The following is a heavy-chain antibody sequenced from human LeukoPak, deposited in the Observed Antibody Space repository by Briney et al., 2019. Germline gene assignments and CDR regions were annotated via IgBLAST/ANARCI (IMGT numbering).Heavy chain of an antibody. Sequence: GGSLRLSCAVSGFTFSSYAMHWVRQAPGKGLEWVTVISHDETNKYYADSVKGRFTISRDNSKNTLYLQMNSLRTEDTAVYYCARGLYCSGGSCYCARGESFCYYYGMDVWGQGTTVTVSS. CDR1: GFTFSSYA. CDR2: ISHDETNK. D-gene: IGHD2-15*01. CDR3: ARGLYCSGGSCYCARGESFCYYYGMDV. V-gene: IGHV3-30*03. J-gene: IGHJ6*02.